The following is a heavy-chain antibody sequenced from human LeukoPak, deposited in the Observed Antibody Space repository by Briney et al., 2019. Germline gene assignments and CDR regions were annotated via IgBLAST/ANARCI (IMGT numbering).Heavy chain of an antibody. Sequence: SETLSLTCTVSGGSISSGGYYWSWIRQPPGKGLEWIGYIYHSGSTYYNPSLKSRVTISVDRSKNQFSLKLSSVTAADTAVYYCARDLGYCSSTSCYTGAFDIWGQGTMVTVSS. CDR1: GGSISSGGYY. CDR2: IYHSGST. CDR3: ARDLGYCSSTSCYTGAFDI. J-gene: IGHJ3*02. D-gene: IGHD2-2*02. V-gene: IGHV4-30-2*01.